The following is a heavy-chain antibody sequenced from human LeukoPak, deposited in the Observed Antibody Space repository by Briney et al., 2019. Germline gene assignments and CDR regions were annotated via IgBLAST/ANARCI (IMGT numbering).Heavy chain of an antibody. J-gene: IGHJ4*02. CDR2: ISSSGSAI. CDR3: ARDYNFDY. V-gene: IGHV3-48*03. CDR1: GFTFSSYE. Sequence: GGSLRLSCAASGFTFSSYEMTGVRQAPGKGLEWISYISSSGSAIYYADSAKGRFTISRDNAKNSLYLQMNSLRAEDTAVYYRARDYNFDYWGQGTLVTVSS.